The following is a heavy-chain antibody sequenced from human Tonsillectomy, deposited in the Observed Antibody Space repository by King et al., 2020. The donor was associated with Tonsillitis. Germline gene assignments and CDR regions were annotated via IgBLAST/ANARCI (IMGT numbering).Heavy chain of an antibody. D-gene: IGHD3-3*01. V-gene: IGHV1-2*04. CDR2: INPNSGGT. CDR1: GYTFTGYY. Sequence: VQLVESGAEVKKPGASVKVSCKASGYTFTGYYMHWVRQAPGQGLEWMGWINPNSGGTNYAQKFQGWVTMTRDTSISTAYMELSRLRSDDTAVYYCAREREVYDFWSGPYYYYYGMDVWGQGTTVTVSS. J-gene: IGHJ6*02. CDR3: AREREVYDFWSGPYYYYYGMDV.